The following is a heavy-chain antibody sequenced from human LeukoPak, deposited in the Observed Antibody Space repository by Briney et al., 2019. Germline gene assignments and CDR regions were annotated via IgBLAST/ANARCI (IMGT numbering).Heavy chain of an antibody. J-gene: IGHJ4*02. CDR3: ARGRGGAGLMWRYFDF. Sequence: ASVKVSCKASGYTFITYDINWIRQASGQGLEWMGWMNPKSGNSGYGQRFQGRVTFTRNTSISTAYMELGSLRSDDTAVYYCARGRGGAGLMWRYFDFWGQGTLVTVPS. CDR2: MNPKSGNS. V-gene: IGHV1-8*03. CDR1: GYTFITYD. D-gene: IGHD1-26*01.